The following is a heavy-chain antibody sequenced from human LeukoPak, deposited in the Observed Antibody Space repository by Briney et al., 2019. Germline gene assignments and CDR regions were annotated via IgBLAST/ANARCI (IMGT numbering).Heavy chain of an antibody. V-gene: IGHV1-2*02. CDR2: INPNSGGT. J-gene: IGHJ4*02. D-gene: IGHD1-26*01. Sequence: ASVKVSCKASGYTFTGYYMHWVRQAPGQGLEWMGWINPNSGGTNYAQKFQGRVTLTRDTSISTAYMELSRLRSDDTAVYYCARGWDSGSYYGGADYYFDYWGQGTLVTVSS. CDR3: ARGWDSGSYYGGADYYFDY. CDR1: GYTFTGYY.